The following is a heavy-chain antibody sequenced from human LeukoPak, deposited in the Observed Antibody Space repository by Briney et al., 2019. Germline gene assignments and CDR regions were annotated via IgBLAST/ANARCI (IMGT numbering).Heavy chain of an antibody. D-gene: IGHD3-22*01. CDR2: RSSKGDST. Sequence: PGGSLRLSCAASGFTFSSYAMSWARQAPGRALEYVSARSSKGDSTFYAESVKGRFTISRDNSKNTLYLQMSSLRTEDTAVYYCVKASSDYYYDSWGQGTLVTVSS. CDR1: GFTFSSYA. J-gene: IGHJ5*01. V-gene: IGHV3-64D*06. CDR3: VKASSDYYYDS.